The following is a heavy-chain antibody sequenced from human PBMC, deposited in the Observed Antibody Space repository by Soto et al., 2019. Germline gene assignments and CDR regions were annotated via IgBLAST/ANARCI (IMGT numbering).Heavy chain of an antibody. J-gene: IGHJ4*02. CDR1: GFTFSSYG. V-gene: IGHV3-23*01. CDR3: AGGLDY. Sequence: EVQLLESGGGLVQPGSSLRLSCAASGFTFSSYGMKWVRQAPGKGLEWVSGIDGIGSSTYYADSVKGRFTISRDNSKNTLFLQMNSLRAEDPALYYCAGGLDYCGQGTLVTVSS. D-gene: IGHD2-15*01. CDR2: IDGIGSST.